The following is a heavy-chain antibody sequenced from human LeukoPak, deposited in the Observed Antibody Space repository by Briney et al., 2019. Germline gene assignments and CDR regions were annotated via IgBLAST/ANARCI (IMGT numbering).Heavy chain of an antibody. V-gene: IGHV4-34*01. Sequence: SETLSLTCAVYGGSFSGYYWSWIRQPPGKGLEWIGEINHSGSTNYNPSLKSRVTISVDTSKNQFSLKLSSVTAADTAVYCCARIQPKDYWGQGTLVTVSS. CDR3: ARIQPKDY. CDR2: INHSGST. CDR1: GGSFSGYY. J-gene: IGHJ4*02.